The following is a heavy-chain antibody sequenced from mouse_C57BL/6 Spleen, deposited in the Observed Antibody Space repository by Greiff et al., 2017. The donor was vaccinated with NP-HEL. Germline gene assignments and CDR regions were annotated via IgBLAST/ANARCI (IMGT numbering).Heavy chain of an antibody. CDR2: ISGGGGNT. J-gene: IGHJ2*01. D-gene: IGHD1-1*01. CDR1: GFTFSSYT. Sequence: EVKVVESGGGLVKPGGSLKLSCAASGFTFSSYTMSWVRQTPEKRLEWVATISGGGGNTYYPDSVKGRFTISRDNAKNTLYLQMRSLRSEDTALYYCARPYYGSFDYWGQGTTLTVSS. CDR3: ARPYYGSFDY. V-gene: IGHV5-9*01.